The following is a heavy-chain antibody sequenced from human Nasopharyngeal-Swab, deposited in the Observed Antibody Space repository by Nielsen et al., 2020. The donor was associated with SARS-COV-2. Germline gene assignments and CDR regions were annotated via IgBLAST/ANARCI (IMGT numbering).Heavy chain of an antibody. CDR3: ARCGVDYYYYGMDV. D-gene: IGHD3-10*01. CDR1: GDSFTSYW. V-gene: IGHV5-51*01. Sequence: GESLKSSWEGSGDSFTSYWSGWVRQMPGKGLEWMGIIYPGDPDTRYSPSFQGQVTISADKSISTAYLQWSSLKASDTAMYYCARCGVDYYYYGMDVWGQGTTVTVSS. J-gene: IGHJ6*02. CDR2: IYPGDPDT.